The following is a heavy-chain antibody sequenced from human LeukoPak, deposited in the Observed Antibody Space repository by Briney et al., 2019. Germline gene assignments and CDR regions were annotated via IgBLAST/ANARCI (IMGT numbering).Heavy chain of an antibody. CDR3: ARADSSIAARLSRSSIFNYYYYMDV. CDR1: GFTFISYW. V-gene: IGHV3-7*01. D-gene: IGHD6-6*01. CDR2: IKQDGREK. J-gene: IGHJ6*03. Sequence: GGSLRLSCAASGFTFISYWMSWVRQAPGKGLDWLAHIKQDGREKYYVDSVKGRFTISRDNAKNSLYLQMNSLRAKDTAVYYCARADSSIAARLSRSSIFNYYYYMDVWGKGTTVTVSS.